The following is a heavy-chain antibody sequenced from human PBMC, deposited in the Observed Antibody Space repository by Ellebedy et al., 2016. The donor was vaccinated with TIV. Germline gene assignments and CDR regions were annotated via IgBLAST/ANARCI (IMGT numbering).Heavy chain of an antibody. J-gene: IGHJ4*02. Sequence: MPGGSLRLSCTVSGGSMNGYYLNWIRQPPGKGPEWMGYFYYSGSTNYNPALNSLVTISLDRSKNQFSLKLSSVTAADTAVYYCARARPRPVRDGNTFYFDYWGQGILVIVSS. CDR1: GGSMNGYY. V-gene: IGHV4-59*13. CDR3: ARARPRPVRDGNTFYFDY. D-gene: IGHD5-24*01. CDR2: FYYSGST.